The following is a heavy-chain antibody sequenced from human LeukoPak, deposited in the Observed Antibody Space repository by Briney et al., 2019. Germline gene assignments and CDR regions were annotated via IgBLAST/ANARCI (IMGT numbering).Heavy chain of an antibody. Sequence: GGSLRLSCAASGLTFSSYAMSWVRQAPGKGLEWVTSVSGGGLDTYYADSVKGRFTISRDHSKNTLYLEMNSLRVEDTAEYYCARGLDYGNYVGCDYWGQGTKVTVSS. CDR3: ARGLDYGNYVGCDY. CDR1: GLTFSSYA. J-gene: IGHJ4*02. V-gene: IGHV3-23*01. D-gene: IGHD4-11*01. CDR2: VSGGGLDT.